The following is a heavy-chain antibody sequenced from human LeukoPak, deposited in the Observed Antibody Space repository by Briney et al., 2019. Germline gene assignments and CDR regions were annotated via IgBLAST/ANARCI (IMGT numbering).Heavy chain of an antibody. CDR1: GSSFGSYG. J-gene: IGHJ4*02. Sequence: GGSLRLSCAASGSSFGSYGIHWVRQTPGKGLEWVAVVSYDGSNKDYSDSVKGRFTISRDNSKNTVNLQMNSLRVEDTAVYYCAREMGSVYFDYWGQGTLVTVSS. D-gene: IGHD3-10*01. V-gene: IGHV3-33*01. CDR2: VSYDGSNK. CDR3: AREMGSVYFDY.